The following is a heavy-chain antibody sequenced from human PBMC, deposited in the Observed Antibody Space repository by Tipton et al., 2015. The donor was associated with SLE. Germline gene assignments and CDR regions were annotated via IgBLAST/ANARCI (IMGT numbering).Heavy chain of an antibody. D-gene: IGHD2-8*02. J-gene: IGHJ4*02. V-gene: IGHV3-33*01. CDR3: ARDDGYAVLGY. Sequence: QLVQSGGGVVQPGRSLRLSCAASGFTFTSHGFHWVRQAPGEGLDWVAGIWYDGSKKIYTDSVKGRFTISRDNSKNTLYLQMDSLRAEDTAMYYCARDDGYAVLGYWGQGTLVTVSS. CDR1: GFTFTSHG. CDR2: IWYDGSKK.